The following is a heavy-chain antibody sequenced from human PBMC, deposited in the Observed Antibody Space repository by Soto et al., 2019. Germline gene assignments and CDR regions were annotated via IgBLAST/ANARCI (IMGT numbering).Heavy chain of an antibody. Sequence: PGGSLRLSCTVSGFTFSDHFMAWVRQAPGKGLEWVSDISTTRNYTKYADSVKGRFSMSRDNARNSVYLQMNRLRADDTAVYYCARFSRDYYLYYFDYWGQGALVTVSS. V-gene: IGHV3-11*06. J-gene: IGHJ4*02. CDR1: GFTFSDHF. D-gene: IGHD3-3*01. CDR3: ARFSRDYYLYYFDY. CDR2: ISTTRNYT.